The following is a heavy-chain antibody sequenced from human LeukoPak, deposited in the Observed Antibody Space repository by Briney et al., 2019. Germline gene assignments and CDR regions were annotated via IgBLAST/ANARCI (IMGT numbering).Heavy chain of an antibody. Sequence: GGSLRLSCAASGFTFSSYSMNWVRQAPGKGLEWVSSISSSSSYIYYADSVKGRFTISRDNSKNTLYLQMNSLRAEDTAVYYCARGGVVPAAPAGVWGQGTLVTVSS. CDR1: GFTFSSYS. J-gene: IGHJ4*02. CDR3: ARGGVVPAAPAGV. V-gene: IGHV3-21*01. CDR2: ISSSSSYI. D-gene: IGHD2-2*01.